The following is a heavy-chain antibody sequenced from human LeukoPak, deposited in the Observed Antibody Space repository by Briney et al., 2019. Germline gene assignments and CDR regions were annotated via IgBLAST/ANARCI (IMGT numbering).Heavy chain of an antibody. J-gene: IGHJ1*01. CDR2: ISGSGGTT. CDR3: ANFNGNSSSTKYFQH. CDR1: GFTFSSYA. Sequence: GGSLRLSCAASGFTFSSYAMSWVRQAPGKGLEWVSAISGSGGTTYYADSVKGRFTISRDNSQNTLYLQMNSLRAEDTAIYYCANFNGNSSSTKYFQHWGQGTLVTVSS. V-gene: IGHV3-23*01. D-gene: IGHD3-22*01.